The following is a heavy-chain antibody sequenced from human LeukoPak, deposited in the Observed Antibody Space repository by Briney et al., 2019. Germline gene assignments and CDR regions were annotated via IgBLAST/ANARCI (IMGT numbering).Heavy chain of an antibody. V-gene: IGHV3-21*01. CDR2: ISSSSGTYI. CDR3: ARGPTVGTLGYFDL. CDR1: GFTFTSYS. D-gene: IGHD7-27*01. J-gene: IGHJ2*01. Sequence: PGGSLRLSCAASGFTFTSYSMNWVRQTPGKGLEWVSFISSSSGTYIYYADSVKGRFTISRDNAKNSLYLQMNSLRAEDTAVYYCARGPTVGTLGYFDLWGRGTVVTVSS.